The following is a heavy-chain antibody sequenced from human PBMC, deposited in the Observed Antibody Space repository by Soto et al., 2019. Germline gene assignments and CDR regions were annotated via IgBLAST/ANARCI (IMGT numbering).Heavy chain of an antibody. CDR1: GFTFSSYG. CDR2: ISYDGSNK. V-gene: IGHV3-30*18. CDR3: AKEKGYVMDV. J-gene: IGHJ6*02. Sequence: QVQLVESGGGVVQPGRSLRLSCAASGFTFSSYGMHWVRQAPGKGLEWVAVISYDGSNKYYADSVKGRFTISRDNSKNTLYLQMNSLRAEDTAVYYCAKEKGYVMDVWGQGTTVAVSS.